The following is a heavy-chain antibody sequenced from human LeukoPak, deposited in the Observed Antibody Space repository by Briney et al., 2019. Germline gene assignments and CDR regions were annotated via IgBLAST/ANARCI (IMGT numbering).Heavy chain of an antibody. J-gene: IGHJ4*02. CDR2: INHRGST. Sequence: PSETLSLTCIVSGDSISRTTYSWSWLRQPAGKGLEWIGEINHRGSTNYNPSLKSRVTISVDTSKNQFSLKLSSVTAADTAVYYCARGSRDSGSYTVGADFDYWGQGTLVTVSS. V-gene: IGHV4-39*07. CDR1: GDSISRTTYS. CDR3: ARGSRDSGSYTVGADFDY. D-gene: IGHD1-26*01.